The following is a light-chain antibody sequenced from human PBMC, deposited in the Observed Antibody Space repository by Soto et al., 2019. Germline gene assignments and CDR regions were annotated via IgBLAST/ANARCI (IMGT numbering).Light chain of an antibody. Sequence: QSVLTQPPSASGTPGQRGTISCSGSSSNIGSNYVYWYQQLPGTAPKLLIYRNNQRPSGVPDRFSGSKSGTSASLAISGLRSEDEADYYCAAWDDSLSGLVFGTGTKLTVL. CDR1: SSNIGSNY. V-gene: IGLV1-47*01. J-gene: IGLJ1*01. CDR3: AAWDDSLSGLV. CDR2: RNN.